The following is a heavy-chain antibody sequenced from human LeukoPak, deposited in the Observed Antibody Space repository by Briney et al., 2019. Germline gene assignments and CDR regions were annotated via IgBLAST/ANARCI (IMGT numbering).Heavy chain of an antibody. CDR3: AKGGVDTAMGNEYYYYYMDV. Sequence: GGSLRLSCAASGFTFSSYAMSWVRQAPGKGLEWVSAISGSGGSTYYADSVKGRFTISRDNSKNTLYLQMNSLRAEDTAVYYCAKGGVDTAMGNEYYYYYMDVWGKGTTVTVSS. CDR1: GFTFSSYA. V-gene: IGHV3-23*01. D-gene: IGHD5-18*01. J-gene: IGHJ6*03. CDR2: ISGSGGST.